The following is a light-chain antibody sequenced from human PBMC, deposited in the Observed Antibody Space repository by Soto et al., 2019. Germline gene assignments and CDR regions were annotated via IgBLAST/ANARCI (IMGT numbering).Light chain of an antibody. V-gene: IGKV3-20*01. Sequence: EIVLTQSPGTLALSPGERATLSCRATQSVSSSYLAWYQQKPGQAPRLLIYGASSRATAIPDRFSGSGSGTDFNLTISRLEPEDFAVYYCQQYGSSPQTFGQGTKVDIK. CDR2: GAS. CDR1: QSVSSSY. J-gene: IGKJ1*01. CDR3: QQYGSSPQT.